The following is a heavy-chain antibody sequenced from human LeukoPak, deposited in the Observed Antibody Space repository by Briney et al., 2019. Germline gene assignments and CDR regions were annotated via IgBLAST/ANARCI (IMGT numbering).Heavy chain of an antibody. J-gene: IGHJ4*02. CDR3: ARRWLNYYDTRSTYFDS. CDR1: GFIFSDYY. D-gene: IGHD3-22*01. Sequence: GGSLRLSCAASGFIFSDYYMSWIRQAPGKGLEWVSYMSSRGNTIYYADSVKGRFTISRDNAKNSLYLQMNNLRAEDTAVYYCARRWLNYYDTRSTYFDSWGQGTLVTVSS. CDR2: MSSRGNTI. V-gene: IGHV3-11*01.